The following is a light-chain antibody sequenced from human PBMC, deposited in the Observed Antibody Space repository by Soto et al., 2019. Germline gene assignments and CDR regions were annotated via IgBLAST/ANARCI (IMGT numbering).Light chain of an antibody. CDR1: NSNVGSQT. Sequence: QSVLTQPTSASETPGQRVTISCSGSNSNVGSQTVNWYQQFPGKAPKLLIHTTNQRPSGVPDRFSGSKSGTSASLAISGLQSEDEAEYFCAAWDGSLNGYVFGTGTKLTVL. J-gene: IGLJ1*01. CDR2: TTN. V-gene: IGLV1-44*01. CDR3: AAWDGSLNGYV.